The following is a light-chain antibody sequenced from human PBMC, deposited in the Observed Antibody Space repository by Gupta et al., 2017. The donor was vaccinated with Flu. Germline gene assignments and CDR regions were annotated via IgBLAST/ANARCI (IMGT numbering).Light chain of an antibody. V-gene: IGKV1-33*01. Sequence: DIQMTQSPSSLSASVGDRVTITCQASQDISNYLNWYQQKPGKAPKLLIYDASNLETGVPSRFSGSGSGTDFTFTISSLQPEDFATYYCQQYDNLKYTFGQGTKVEIK. CDR1: QDISNY. CDR2: DAS. J-gene: IGKJ2*01. CDR3: QQYDNLKYT.